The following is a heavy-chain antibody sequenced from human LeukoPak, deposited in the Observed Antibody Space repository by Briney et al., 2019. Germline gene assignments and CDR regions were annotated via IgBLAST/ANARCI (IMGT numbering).Heavy chain of an antibody. Sequence: ASVTLSCKPSGYTFTRYYMHWVRQAPGQGLEWMGWINPNSGGTNYAQKFQGRVTMTRDTSISTAYMDLSRLRSDDTAVYYCARDRVNIVVVPAAMAYYYYYMDVWGKGTTVTVSS. CDR2: INPNSGGT. J-gene: IGHJ6*03. CDR1: GYTFTRYY. D-gene: IGHD2-2*01. V-gene: IGHV1-2*02. CDR3: ARDRVNIVVVPAAMAYYYYYMDV.